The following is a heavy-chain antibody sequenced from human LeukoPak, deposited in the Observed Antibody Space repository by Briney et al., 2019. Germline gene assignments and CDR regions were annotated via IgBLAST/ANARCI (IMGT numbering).Heavy chain of an antibody. V-gene: IGHV1-2*02. CDR3: ARVFFYGGNSVPFDY. CDR2: INPNNDGT. J-gene: IGHJ4*02. D-gene: IGHD4-23*01. Sequence: GASVKVSFKASGYTFTGYYMHWVRQAPGQGLEWMGWINPNNDGTNYAAQKFQGRVTMTRDTSISTAYMELSSLGSDDTAVYYCARVFFYGGNSVPFDYWGQGTLATVSS. CDR1: GYTFTGYY.